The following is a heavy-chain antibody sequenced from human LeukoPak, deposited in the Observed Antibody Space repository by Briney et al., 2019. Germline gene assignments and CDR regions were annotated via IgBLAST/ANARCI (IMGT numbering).Heavy chain of an antibody. CDR1: GFTFSNAW. J-gene: IGHJ4*02. CDR3: TTDGTVTTGLDY. V-gene: IGHV3-15*01. D-gene: IGHD4-11*01. CDR2: IKSKTNGGTT. Sequence: PGGSLRLSCAAAGFTFSNAWMSWVRQAPGKGLEWVGRIKSKTNGGTTDYAAPVKGRFTISRDDSKNTLYLQMNSLKTEDTAVYYCTTDGTVTTGLDYWGQGTLVTVSS.